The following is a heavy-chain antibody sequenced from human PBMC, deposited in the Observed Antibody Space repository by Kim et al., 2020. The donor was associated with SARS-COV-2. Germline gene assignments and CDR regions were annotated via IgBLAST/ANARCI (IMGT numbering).Heavy chain of an antibody. CDR3: ARDRIVVVPAAMGYYYYGMDV. CDR2: TYYRSKWYN. D-gene: IGHD2-2*01. V-gene: IGHV6-1*01. J-gene: IGHJ6*02. Sequence: SQTLSLTCAISGDSVSSNSAAWNWIRQSPSRGLEGLGRTYYRSKWYNDYAVSVKSRITINPDTSKNQFSLQLNSVTPEDTAVYYCARDRIVVVPAAMGYYYYGMDVWGQGTTVTVSS. CDR1: GDSVSSNSAA.